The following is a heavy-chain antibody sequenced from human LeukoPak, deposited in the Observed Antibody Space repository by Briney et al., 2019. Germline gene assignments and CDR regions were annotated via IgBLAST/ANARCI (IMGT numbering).Heavy chain of an antibody. CDR2: ISASGGRT. J-gene: IGHJ4*02. CDR3: AKGHSDFGTGFDL. Sequence: GGSLRLSCAASGFMFSDFAMSWVRQAPGKGLECVSVISASGGRTYSAESVKARFTISRDNSKNTLYLEMNSLTADDTAVYYCAKGHSDFGTGFDLWGQGTLVTVS. D-gene: IGHD4-17*01. V-gene: IGHV3-23*01. CDR1: GFMFSDFA.